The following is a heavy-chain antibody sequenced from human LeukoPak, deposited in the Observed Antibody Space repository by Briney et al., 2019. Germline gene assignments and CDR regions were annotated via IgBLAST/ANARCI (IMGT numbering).Heavy chain of an antibody. J-gene: IGHJ6*04. CDR3: AELGITMIGGV. V-gene: IGHV3-48*03. CDR2: ISSSGSTI. CDR1: GFTFSSYA. D-gene: IGHD3-10*02. Sequence: GGSLRLSCAASGFTFSSYAMSWVRQAPGKGLEGVSYISSSGSTIYYADSVKGRFTISRDNAKNSLYLQMNSLRAEDTAVYYCAELGITMIGGVWGKGTTVTISS.